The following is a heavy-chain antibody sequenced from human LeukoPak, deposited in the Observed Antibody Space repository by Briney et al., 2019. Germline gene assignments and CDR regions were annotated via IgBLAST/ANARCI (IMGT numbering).Heavy chain of an antibody. V-gene: IGHV3-9*01. CDR1: GFTFNDYA. Sequence: PGGPLRLSCAASGFTFNDYAMHWVRQAPGKGLEWVSGINWNIDTIGYADSVKGRFTISRDNAKNSLYLQMNSLTAEDTAFYYCARDILYGSGNPYKGNIFDYWGQGALVIVSS. CDR2: INWNIDTI. D-gene: IGHD3-10*01. J-gene: IGHJ4*02. CDR3: ARDILYGSGNPYKGNIFDY.